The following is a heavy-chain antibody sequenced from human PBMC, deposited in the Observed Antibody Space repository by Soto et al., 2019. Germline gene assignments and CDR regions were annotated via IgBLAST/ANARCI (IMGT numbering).Heavy chain of an antibody. CDR3: TTPWYQIIRYYGMDV. CDR2: IKSKTDGGTT. V-gene: IGHV3-15*07. D-gene: IGHD2-2*01. Sequence: GGAPRLPCAASWFPFPKPWVNWVRQAPGKGLEWVGRIKSKTDGGTTDYAAPVKGRFTISRDDSKNTLYLQMNSLKTEDTAVYYCTTPWYQIIRYYGMDVWGQGTTVTVSS. J-gene: IGHJ6*02. CDR1: WFPFPKPW.